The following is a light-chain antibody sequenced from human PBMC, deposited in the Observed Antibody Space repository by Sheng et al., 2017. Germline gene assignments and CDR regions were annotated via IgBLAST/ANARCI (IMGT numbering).Light chain of an antibody. Sequence: DIQMTQSPSTLSASVGDTVKITCRASQIINDWLAWYQQKEEKAPKLLMFRESTLETGVPSRFSGSGSGIEFTLTINSLQAVDSATYYCQQYNSHPYTFGQGTKLEVK. V-gene: IGKV1-5*03. CDR1: QIINDW. CDR2: RES. J-gene: IGKJ2*01. CDR3: QQYNSHPYT.